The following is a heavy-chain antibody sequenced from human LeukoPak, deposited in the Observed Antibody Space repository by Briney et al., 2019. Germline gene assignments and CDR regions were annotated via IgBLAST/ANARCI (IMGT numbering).Heavy chain of an antibody. CDR2: ITGSGGST. J-gene: IGHJ4*02. V-gene: IGHV3-23*01. Sequence: GGSLRLSCAASGFDFSSYAVSWVRQAPGKGLEWVSAITGSGGSTYYADSVKGRFTVSRDNPRNTLYLQMNSLRAEDTAVYYCGKDEQGFGMQTSHWGQGTLVTVSS. CDR3: GKDEQGFGMQTSH. D-gene: IGHD1-14*01. CDR1: GFDFSSYA.